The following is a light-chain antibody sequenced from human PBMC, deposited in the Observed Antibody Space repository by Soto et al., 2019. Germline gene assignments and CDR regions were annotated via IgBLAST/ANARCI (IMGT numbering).Light chain of an antibody. CDR3: AAWDGSLNNVL. CDR1: GSSIGTNT. V-gene: IGLV1-44*01. J-gene: IGLJ2*01. CDR2: GDN. Sequence: QSVLTQPPSGSRTPGQRVTISSSGSGSSIGTNTVNWYRQLPGTAPKLLIYGDNQRPSGVPDRFSGSKSGTSASLAISGLQSEDEAEYYCAAWDGSLNNVLFGGGTKLTVL.